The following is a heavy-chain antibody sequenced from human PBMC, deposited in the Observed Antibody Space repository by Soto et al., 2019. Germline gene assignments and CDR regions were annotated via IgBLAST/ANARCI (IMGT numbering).Heavy chain of an antibody. CDR2: IIPIFGTA. CDR3: ATLYGSGSPTVNYYYYGMDV. V-gene: IGHV1-69*13. Sequence: SVKVSCKASGGTFSSYAISWVRQAPGQGLEWMGGIIPIFGTANYAQKFQGRVTITADESTSTAYMELSSLRSEDTAVYYCATLYGSGSPTVNYYYYGMDVWGQGTTVTVS. CDR1: GGTFSSYA. D-gene: IGHD3-10*01. J-gene: IGHJ6*02.